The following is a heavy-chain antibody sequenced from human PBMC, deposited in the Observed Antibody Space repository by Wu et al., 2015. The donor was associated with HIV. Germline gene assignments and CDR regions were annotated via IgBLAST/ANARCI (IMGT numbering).Heavy chain of an antibody. CDR1: GYTFTSYG. CDR2: IIPIFGTA. Sequence: QVQLVQSGAEVAKPGASVKVSCKASGYTFTSYGISWVRQAPGQGLEWMGGIIPIFGTANYAQKFQGRVTITADESTSTAYMELSSLRSEDTAVYYCASQYSSGWEPFDYWGQGTLVTVSS. V-gene: IGHV1-69*13. D-gene: IGHD6-19*01. CDR3: ASQYSSGWEPFDY. J-gene: IGHJ4*02.